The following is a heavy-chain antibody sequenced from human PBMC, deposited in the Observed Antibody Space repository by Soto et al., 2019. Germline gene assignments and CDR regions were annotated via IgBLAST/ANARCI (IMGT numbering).Heavy chain of an antibody. J-gene: IGHJ5*02. CDR1: GYSFSTYW. D-gene: IGHD1-1*01. CDR2: IYPGDSDT. V-gene: IGHV5-51*01. CDR3: ARYGTTGTTLWLDP. Sequence: GESLKISCKASGYSFSTYWIAWVRQMPGKGLEWMGIIYPGDSDTRYGPSFQGQVTISADKSINTAYLQWSSLRASDNAMYYCARYGTTGTTLWLDPWGQGTLVTVSS.